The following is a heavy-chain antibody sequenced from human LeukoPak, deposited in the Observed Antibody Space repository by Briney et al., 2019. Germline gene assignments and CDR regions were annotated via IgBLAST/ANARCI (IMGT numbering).Heavy chain of an antibody. J-gene: IGHJ4*02. Sequence: GGSLRLSCAVSGFTFSSYWMSWVRQAPGKGLEWVANIKQDGSEKYYVDSVKGRFTISRDNAKNSLYLQMNSLRAEDTAVYYCARVPYSSSWYPEGFDYWGQGTLVTVSS. V-gene: IGHV3-7*04. CDR1: GFTFSSYW. D-gene: IGHD6-13*01. CDR2: IKQDGSEK. CDR3: ARVPYSSSWYPEGFDY.